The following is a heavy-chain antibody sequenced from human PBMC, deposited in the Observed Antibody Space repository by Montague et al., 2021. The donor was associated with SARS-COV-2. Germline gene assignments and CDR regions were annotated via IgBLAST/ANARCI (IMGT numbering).Heavy chain of an antibody. D-gene: IGHD1-1*01. CDR1: GFTFSSYW. CDR2: IKQDGSEI. V-gene: IGHV3-7*01. Sequence: SLRLSWAASGFTFSSYWLSWVRQAPGMGLEWVANIKQDGSEIYYLDSVKGRFTISRDNSKNSLSLQMNSLRAEDTALYFCARVSEGESNNSQARAFDIWGQGTMVTVSS. J-gene: IGHJ3*02. CDR3: ARVSEGESNNSQARAFDI.